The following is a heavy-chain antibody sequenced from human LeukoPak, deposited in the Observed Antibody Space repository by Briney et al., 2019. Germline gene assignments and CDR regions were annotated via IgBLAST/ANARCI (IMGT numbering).Heavy chain of an antibody. V-gene: IGHV5-51*01. CDR1: GYSFTSYW. D-gene: IGHD1-26*01. CDR2: IYPGDSDT. J-gene: IGHJ4*02. Sequence: GESLKISCKGSGYSFTSYWIGWVRQMPGKGLEWMGIIYPGDSDTRYSPSFQGQVTISADKSISTAYLQWSSLKASDTAMYYCARESTVIGWELPGPFDYWGQGTLVTVSS. CDR3: ARESTVIGWELPGPFDY.